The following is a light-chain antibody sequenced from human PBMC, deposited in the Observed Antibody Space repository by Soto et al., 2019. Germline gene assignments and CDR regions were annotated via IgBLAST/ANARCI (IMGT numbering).Light chain of an antibody. J-gene: IGLJ3*02. CDR1: SSNIGSNY. V-gene: IGLV1-47*02. CDR2: SNN. CDR3: AAWDDSLSGGV. Sequence: QSVLTQPPSASGTPGQRVTISCSGSSSNIGSNYVYWYQQLPGTAPELLIYSNNQRPSGVPDRFSGSKSGTSASLAISGLRSEDEADYYCAAWDDSLSGGVFGGGTKLTVL.